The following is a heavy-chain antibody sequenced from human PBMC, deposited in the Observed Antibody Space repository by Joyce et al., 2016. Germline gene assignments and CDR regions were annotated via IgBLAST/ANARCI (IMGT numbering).Heavy chain of an antibody. J-gene: IGHJ2*01. D-gene: IGHD5-18*01. Sequence: QEQLQESGPGLVKPSETLSFWGWIRQPPGKGLEWIGNVYLHGITHYSPSLKSRVTISMDTSKNQFSLNLNSVTAADTAVYFCARRPYNVHTPLGSDWYFDLWGRGTLVTVSS. CDR3: ARRPYNVHTPLGSDWYFDL. CDR2: VYLHGIT. V-gene: IGHV4-38-2*01.